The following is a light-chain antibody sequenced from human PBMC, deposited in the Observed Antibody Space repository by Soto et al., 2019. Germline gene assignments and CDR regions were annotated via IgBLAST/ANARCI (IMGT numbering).Light chain of an antibody. CDR2: GVN. Sequence: QSALTQPASVSGSPGQSITISCTGTSSDVGAYNYVSWYQQHPGKTPRLMIYGVNNRPSGVSNRFSGSKSGNTASLTISGLQAGDEADYYCSSYTTTSTLAFGGGTKLTVL. J-gene: IGLJ2*01. CDR3: SSYTTTSTLA. V-gene: IGLV2-14*01. CDR1: SSDVGAYNY.